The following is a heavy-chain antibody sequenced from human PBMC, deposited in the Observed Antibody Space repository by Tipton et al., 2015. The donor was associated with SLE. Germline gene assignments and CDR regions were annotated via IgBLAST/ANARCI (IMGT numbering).Heavy chain of an antibody. CDR3: TRVMYSSTGFDY. J-gene: IGHJ4*02. D-gene: IGHD6-13*01. CDR2: IRSKAYGGTT. CDR1: GFTFSSYA. V-gene: IGHV3-49*04. Sequence: SLRLSCAASGFTFSSYAMSWVRQAPGKGLEWVGFIRSKAYGGTTEYAASVKGRFTISRDDSKSIAYLQMNSLKTEDTAVYYCTRVMYSSTGFDYWGQGTLVTVSS.